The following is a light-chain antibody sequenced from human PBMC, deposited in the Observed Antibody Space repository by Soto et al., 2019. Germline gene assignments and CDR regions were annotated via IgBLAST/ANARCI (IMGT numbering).Light chain of an antibody. CDR1: QNLGRNY. Sequence: DIVLKQSPDTLSLSPGESVSLSCRASQNLGRNYLAWHQQKPGQAPRLLIYAVSNRVTGVPDRFCGSGSGTDFTLTISRLEPEDFAVYYCQQYDRAPDTFGQGTKLEIK. CDR2: AVS. J-gene: IGKJ2*01. V-gene: IGKV3-20*01. CDR3: QQYDRAPDT.